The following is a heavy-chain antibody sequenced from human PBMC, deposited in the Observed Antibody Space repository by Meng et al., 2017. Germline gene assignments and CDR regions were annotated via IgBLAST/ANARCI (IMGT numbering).Heavy chain of an antibody. V-gene: IGHV1-69*06. CDR2: IIPIFGTA. D-gene: IGHD4-23*01. J-gene: IGHJ4*02. CDR1: GGTFSSYA. CDR3: ARGVGYGGNSLYFDY. Sequence: QGEPGRSGAEGKKPGSSVKVSCKASGGTFSSYAISWVRQAPGQGLEWMGGIIPIFGTANYAQKFQGRVTITADKSTSTAYMELSSLRSEDTAVYYCARGVGYGGNSLYFDYWGQGTLVTVSS.